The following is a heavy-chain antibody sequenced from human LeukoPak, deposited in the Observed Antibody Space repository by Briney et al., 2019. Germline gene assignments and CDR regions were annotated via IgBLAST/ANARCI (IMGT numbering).Heavy chain of an antibody. CDR3: ANSYYYDSSGYPESGAFDI. CDR2: IIPIFGTA. J-gene: IGHJ3*02. V-gene: IGHV1-69*01. D-gene: IGHD3-22*01. Sequence: ASAKVSCKASGGTFSSYAISWVRQAPGQGLEWMGGIIPIFGTANYAQKFQGRVTITADESTSTAYMELSSLRSEDTAVYYCANSYYYDSSGYPESGAFDIWGQGTMVTVSS. CDR1: GGTFSSYA.